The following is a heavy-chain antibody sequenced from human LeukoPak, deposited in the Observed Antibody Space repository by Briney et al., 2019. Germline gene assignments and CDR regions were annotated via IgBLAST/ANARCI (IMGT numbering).Heavy chain of an antibody. D-gene: IGHD3-9*01. CDR1: GYTFTGYY. J-gene: IGHJ4*02. CDR2: INPNSGGT. V-gene: IGHV1-2*04. Sequence: ASVKVSCKASGYTFTGYYMHWVRQAPGQGLEWMGWINPNSGGTNYAQKFQGWVTMTRDTSISTAYMELSRLRSDDTAVYYCARGHYDILTGHYYFDYRGQGTLVTVSS. CDR3: ARGHYDILTGHYYFDY.